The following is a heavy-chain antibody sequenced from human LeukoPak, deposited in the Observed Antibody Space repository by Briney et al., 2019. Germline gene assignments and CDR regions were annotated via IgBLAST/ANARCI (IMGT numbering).Heavy chain of an antibody. CDR3: AREVAMILPTFDY. V-gene: IGHV7-4-1*02. J-gene: IGHJ4*02. D-gene: IGHD5-12*01. CDR1: GYTFTSYA. CDR2: INTNTGNP. Sequence: GASVKVSCKASGYTFTSYAISWVRQAPGQGLEWMGWINTNTGNPTYAQGFTGRSVFSLDTSVSTAYLQISSLKAEDTAVYYCAREVAMILPTFDYWGQGTLVTVSS.